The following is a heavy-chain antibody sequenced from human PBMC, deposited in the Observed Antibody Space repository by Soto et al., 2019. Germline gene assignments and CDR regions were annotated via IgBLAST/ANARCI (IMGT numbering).Heavy chain of an antibody. CDR1: GFTFSSYG. J-gene: IGHJ4*02. V-gene: IGHV3-33*03. CDR2: IWYDGGNK. Sequence: QVQVVESGGGVVQPGRSLRLSCGASGFTFSSYGMHWVRQAPGKGLEWVAVIWYDGGNKYYADSVKGRFTISRDNSKNMVYLQMNSLRAEDTALYYCARGGLAGAGTDYWGQGTLVTDST. D-gene: IGHD6-13*01. CDR3: ARGGLAGAGTDY.